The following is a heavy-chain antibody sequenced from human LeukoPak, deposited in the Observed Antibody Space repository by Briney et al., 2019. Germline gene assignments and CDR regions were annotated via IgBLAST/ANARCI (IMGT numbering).Heavy chain of an antibody. J-gene: IGHJ4*02. CDR1: GYTFTSYA. Sequence: ASVKVSCKASGYTFTSYAMNWVRQAPGQGLEWMGWINTNTGNPTYAQGFTGRFVFSLDTSVSTAYLQISSLKSEDTAVYYCARGNYGSGKMGSDFWGQGTLVIVSS. D-gene: IGHD3-10*01. CDR2: INTNTGNP. V-gene: IGHV7-4-1*02. CDR3: ARGNYGSGKMGSDF.